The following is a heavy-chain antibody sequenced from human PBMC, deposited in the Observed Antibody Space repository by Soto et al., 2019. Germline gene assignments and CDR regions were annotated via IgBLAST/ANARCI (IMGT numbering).Heavy chain of an antibody. J-gene: IGHJ6*02. CDR3: ARDGYSYGYNYYGMDV. D-gene: IGHD5-18*01. CDR2: ISSSSSYI. CDR1: GFTFSSYS. Sequence: EVQLVESGGGLVKPGGSLRLSCAASGFTFSSYSMNWVRQAPGKGLEWVSSISSSSSYIYYADSVKGRFTISRDNAKNSLYLQMNSLRAEDTAVYYFARDGYSYGYNYYGMDVWGQGTTVTVSS. V-gene: IGHV3-21*01.